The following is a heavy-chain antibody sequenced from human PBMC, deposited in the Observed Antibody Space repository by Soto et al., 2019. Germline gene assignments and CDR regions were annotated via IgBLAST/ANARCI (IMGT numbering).Heavy chain of an antibody. CDR2: IYYSGST. CDR1: GGSISSGDYY. CDR3: AAQGGAVVVAATY. Sequence: QVQLQESGPGLVKPSQTLSLTCTVSGGSISSGDYYWSWIRQPPGKGLEWIGYIYYSGSTYYNPSLKSRVTRSVDTSKNQFSLKLSSVTAADTAVYYCAAQGGAVVVAATYWGQGTLVTVSS. D-gene: IGHD2-15*01. J-gene: IGHJ4*02. V-gene: IGHV4-30-4*01.